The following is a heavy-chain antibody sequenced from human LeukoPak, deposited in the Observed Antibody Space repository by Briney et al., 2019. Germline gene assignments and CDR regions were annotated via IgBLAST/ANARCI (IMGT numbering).Heavy chain of an antibody. V-gene: IGHV3-23*01. J-gene: IGHJ4*02. CDR2: ISGSGINT. Sequence: GGSLRLSCEASGFTFTSYAMSWVRQAPGKGLEWVSSISGSGINTYYADSVKGRFTVSRDTSKSTLYLQMSSLRSEDTAVYYCAKRHYDSNGYYFDNWGQGTLVTVSS. CDR3: AKRHYDSNGYYFDN. CDR1: GFTFTSYA. D-gene: IGHD3-22*01.